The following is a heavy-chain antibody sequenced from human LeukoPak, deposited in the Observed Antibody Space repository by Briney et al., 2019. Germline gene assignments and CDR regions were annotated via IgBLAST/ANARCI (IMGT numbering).Heavy chain of an antibody. CDR2: ISGNDTNT. J-gene: IGHJ3*02. Sequence: RGSLRLSCAASGFTFSSYPMSWVRQAPGKGLEWVSGISGNDTNTDYADSVKGRFTISRDNSKNTLYLQMNSLRAEDTALYYCASGVGEATRHDAFANWGKGTMVTVSS. CDR1: GFTFSSYP. V-gene: IGHV3-23*01. CDR3: ASGVGEATRHDAFAN. D-gene: IGHD3-16*01.